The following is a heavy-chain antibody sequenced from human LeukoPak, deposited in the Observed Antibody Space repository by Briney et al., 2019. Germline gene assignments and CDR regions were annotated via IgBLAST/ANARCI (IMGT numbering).Heavy chain of an antibody. Sequence: GGSLRLSCAASGFTFSSYSMNWVRQAPGKGLEXXSXXXXXXTIYYADSVKGRFTISRDNAKNSLYLQMNSLIAEDTAVYYCARDQIAVAGTLGWPVYYYGMDVWXQGTTVTVSS. V-gene: IGHV3-48*01. CDR2: XXXXXTI. D-gene: IGHD6-19*01. CDR3: ARDQIAVAGTLGWPVYYYGMDV. J-gene: IGHJ6*02. CDR1: GFTFSSYS.